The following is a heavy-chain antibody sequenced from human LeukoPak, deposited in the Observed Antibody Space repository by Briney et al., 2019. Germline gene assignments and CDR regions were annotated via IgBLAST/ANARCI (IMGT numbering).Heavy chain of an antibody. J-gene: IGHJ4*02. Sequence: PGGSLRLSCSVFGFTFSTYVMHWGRQAPGKGLEYVSAISSNGDNTYYADSVKGRFAISRDNSKNTLYLQMSSLRADDTAVYYCVRGTGYWGQGSLVTVSS. CDR2: ISSNGDNT. CDR3: VRGTGY. V-gene: IGHV3-64D*06. CDR1: GFTFSTYV.